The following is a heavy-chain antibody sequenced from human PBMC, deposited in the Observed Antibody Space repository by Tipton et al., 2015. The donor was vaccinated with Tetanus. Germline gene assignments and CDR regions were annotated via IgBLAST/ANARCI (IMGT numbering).Heavy chain of an antibody. D-gene: IGHD1-14*01. Sequence: TLSLTCTVSGGSISNYYWNWIRQSPGKRLEWIGNIYYSGDTAYNPSLQSRATIYLDTAKKHFSLRLSSVTAADTAVYYCARGTGDYWGQGTLVTVSS. CDR3: ARGTGDY. J-gene: IGHJ4*02. CDR2: IYYSGDT. V-gene: IGHV4-59*01. CDR1: GGSISNYY.